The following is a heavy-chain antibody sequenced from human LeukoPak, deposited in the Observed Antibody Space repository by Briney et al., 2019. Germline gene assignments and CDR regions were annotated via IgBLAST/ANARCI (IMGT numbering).Heavy chain of an antibody. CDR1: GYSFTSYY. Sequence: GASVKVSCKSSGYSFTSYYIHWVRQAPGQGLEWMGVITPGGGTTAYAQKFQGRITLTRDTSTSTVYMEVTSLRSEDTAVYYCARGFAMVRGVYYDAFEIWGQGTVVTVSS. V-gene: IGHV1-46*01. CDR3: ARGFAMVRGVYYDAFEI. D-gene: IGHD3-10*01. J-gene: IGHJ3*02. CDR2: ITPGGGTT.